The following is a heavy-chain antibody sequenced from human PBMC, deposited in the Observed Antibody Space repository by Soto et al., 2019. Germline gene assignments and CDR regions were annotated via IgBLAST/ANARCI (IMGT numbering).Heavy chain of an antibody. CDR1: GGSISSYY. D-gene: IGHD3-3*01. CDR2: IYYSGST. CDR3: ARAGYDFWSGYSPPNWFDP. V-gene: IGHV4-59*01. J-gene: IGHJ5*02. Sequence: SETLSLTCTVSGGSISSYYWSWIRQPPGKGLEWIGYIYYSGSTNYNPSLKSRVTISVDTSKNQFSLKLSSVTAADTAVYYCARAGYDFWSGYSPPNWFDPWGQGTLVTVSS.